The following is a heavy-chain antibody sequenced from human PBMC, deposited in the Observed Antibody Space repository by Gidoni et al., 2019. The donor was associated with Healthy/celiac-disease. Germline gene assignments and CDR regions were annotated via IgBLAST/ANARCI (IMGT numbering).Heavy chain of an antibody. V-gene: IGHV4-39*01. CDR1: GGSISSSSYY. D-gene: IGHD1-26*01. Sequence: QLQLQESGPGLVKPSETLSLPFTVSGGSISSSSYYWGWIRQPPGKGLEWIGSIYYSGSTYYNPSLKSRVTISVDTSKNQFSLKLSSVTAADTAVYYCARAVGAIWYWGQGTLVTVSS. J-gene: IGHJ4*02. CDR3: ARAVGAIWY. CDR2: IYYSGST.